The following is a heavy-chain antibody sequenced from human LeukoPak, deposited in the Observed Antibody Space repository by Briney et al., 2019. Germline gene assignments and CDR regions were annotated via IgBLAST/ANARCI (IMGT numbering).Heavy chain of an antibody. V-gene: IGHV6-1*01. J-gene: IGHJ4*02. CDR2: TYYRSKWYY. CDR1: GDSVSSNSVA. CDR3: ARGATAHFDY. Sequence: SQTLSLTCAISGDSVSSNSVAWSWVRQSPSRGLEWLGRTYYRSKWYYDYAVSVKSRMTINPDTSKNQFSLQLNSVTPEDTAVYYCARGATAHFDYWGQGTLVTVSS. D-gene: IGHD5-12*01.